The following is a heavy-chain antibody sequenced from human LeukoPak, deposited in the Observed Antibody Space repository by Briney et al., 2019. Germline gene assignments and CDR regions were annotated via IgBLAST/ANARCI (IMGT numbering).Heavy chain of an antibody. Sequence: GGSLRLSCAASGFTFSSYSMNWVRQAPGKGLEWVSAISGSGGSTYYADSVKGRFTISRDNSKNTLYLQMNSLRAEDTAVYYCAKDLDTAMVTGEYYFDYWGQGTLVTVSS. CDR1: GFTFSSYS. J-gene: IGHJ4*02. CDR3: AKDLDTAMVTGEYYFDY. CDR2: ISGSGGST. D-gene: IGHD5-18*01. V-gene: IGHV3-23*01.